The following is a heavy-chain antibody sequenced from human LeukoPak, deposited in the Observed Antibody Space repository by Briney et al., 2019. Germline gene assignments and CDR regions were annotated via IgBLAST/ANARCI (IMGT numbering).Heavy chain of an antibody. J-gene: IGHJ4*02. CDR2: INPNSGGT. CDR3: AREQWLVPNDY. D-gene: IGHD6-19*01. Sequence: GASVKVSCKASGYTFTGYYMHWVRQAPGHGLEWMGWINPNSGGTNYAQKFQGRVTMTRDTSVSTAYMELSRLRSDDTAVYYCAREQWLVPNDYWGQGTLVTVSS. V-gene: IGHV1-2*02. CDR1: GYTFTGYY.